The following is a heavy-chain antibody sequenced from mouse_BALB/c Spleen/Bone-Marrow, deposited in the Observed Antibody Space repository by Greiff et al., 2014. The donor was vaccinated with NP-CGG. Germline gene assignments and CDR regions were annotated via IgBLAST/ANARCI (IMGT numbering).Heavy chain of an antibody. CDR3: ARDWDPFAY. V-gene: IGHV1-9*01. Sequence: QVQLQQSGAELMKPGASVKIFCKATGYTFSSYWIGWVKQRPGHGLEWIGEILPGSGSTNYNEKFKGKATFTADTSSNTAYMQLSSLTSEDSAVYYCARDWDPFAYWGQGTLVTVSA. CDR2: ILPGSGST. D-gene: IGHD4-1*01. J-gene: IGHJ3*01. CDR1: GYTFSSYW.